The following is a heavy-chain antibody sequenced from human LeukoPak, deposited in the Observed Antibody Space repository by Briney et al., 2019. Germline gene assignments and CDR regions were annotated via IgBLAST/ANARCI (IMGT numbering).Heavy chain of an antibody. CDR3: AKGSRAAGYYFDY. CDR2: ISGSGGST. D-gene: IGHD6-25*01. CDR1: GFTFSNYA. V-gene: IGHV3-23*01. Sequence: GESLRLSCAASGFTFSNYAMSWVRQAPGKGLEWVSGISGSGGSTYYADSVKGRFTISRDNSKNTLYLQMNSLRVEDMAVYYCAKGSRAAGYYFDYWGQGTLVTVSS. J-gene: IGHJ4*02.